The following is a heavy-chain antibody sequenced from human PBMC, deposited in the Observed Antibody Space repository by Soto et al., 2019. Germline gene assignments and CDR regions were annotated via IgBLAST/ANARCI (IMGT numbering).Heavy chain of an antibody. J-gene: IGHJ6*02. CDR1: GFTFSSYW. CDR3: AREDSSGWYPYYYYYGMDV. Sequence: PGRSLRLSCAASGFTFSSYWMHWVRQVPGKGLVWVSRINDDGSRESFADSVKGRFTISRDNAKNTLYLQMNSLRADDTAVYYCAREDSSGWYPYYYYYGMDVWGQGTTVTVSS. CDR2: INDDGSRE. D-gene: IGHD6-19*01. V-gene: IGHV3-74*01.